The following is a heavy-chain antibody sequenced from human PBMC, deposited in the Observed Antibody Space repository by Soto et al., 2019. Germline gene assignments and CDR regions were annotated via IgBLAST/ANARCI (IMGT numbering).Heavy chain of an antibody. D-gene: IGHD3-3*01. Sequence: GGSLRLSCAASGFTFSGYSLNWGRQAPGKGLEWVSSISSGSSYIYYADSVKGRFTISRDNAKNSLYLQMNSLRAEDTAVYYCAKDLAEKYYDFWSGYYRGYYYGMDVWGQGTTVTVSS. CDR3: AKDLAEKYYDFWSGYYRGYYYGMDV. CDR2: ISSGSSYI. V-gene: IGHV3-21*01. CDR1: GFTFSGYS. J-gene: IGHJ6*02.